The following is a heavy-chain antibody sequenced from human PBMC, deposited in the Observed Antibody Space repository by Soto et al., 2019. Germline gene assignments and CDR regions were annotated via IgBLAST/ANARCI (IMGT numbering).Heavy chain of an antibody. CDR3: ARLEYSSSSSYYSYAMDV. D-gene: IGHD6-6*01. V-gene: IGHV5-10-1*01. J-gene: IGHJ6*02. CDR1: GYSFTSYW. Sequence: GESLNISCKGSGYSFTSYWISWVRQMPGKGLEWMGRIDPSDSYTNYSPSFQGHVTISADKSISTAYLQWSSLKASDTAMYYCARLEYSSSSSYYSYAMDVWGQGTTVTLS. CDR2: IDPSDSYT.